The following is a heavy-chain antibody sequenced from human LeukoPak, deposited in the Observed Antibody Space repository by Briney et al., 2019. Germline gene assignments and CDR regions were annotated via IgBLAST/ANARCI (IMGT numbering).Heavy chain of an antibody. CDR2: ISSGSSII. Sequence: QPGGSLRLSCAASGFTFSTSTMNWVRQAPGKGLEWVSYISSGSSIIYYADPVKGRFTISRDNAKNSLYLQMSSLRDEDTAVYYCAREPFDYWGQGILVTVSS. J-gene: IGHJ4*02. CDR1: GFTFSTST. CDR3: AREPFDY. V-gene: IGHV3-48*02.